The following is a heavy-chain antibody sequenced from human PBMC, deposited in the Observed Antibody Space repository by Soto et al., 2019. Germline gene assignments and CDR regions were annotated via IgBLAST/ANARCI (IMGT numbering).Heavy chain of an antibody. D-gene: IGHD3-22*01. Sequence: SETLSLTCSVTGGSISHYYWSWIRQSPGKGLEWIGYIYYSGSTYYNPSLKSRVTISVDTSKSQFSLKLSSVTAADTAVYYCARAGDYYDSSGYYYFDYWGQGTLVTSPQ. CDR3: ARAGDYYDSSGYYYFDY. V-gene: IGHV4-59*08. J-gene: IGHJ4*02. CDR1: GGSISHYY. CDR2: IYYSGST.